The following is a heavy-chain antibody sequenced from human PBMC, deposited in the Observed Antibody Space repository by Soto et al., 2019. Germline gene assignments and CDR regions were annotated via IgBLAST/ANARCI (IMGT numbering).Heavy chain of an antibody. CDR2: IWVDASHE. CDR1: GFSFSDYG. D-gene: IGHD6-13*01. J-gene: IGHJ6*02. CDR3: ARDQGRATADGPLGNGLDV. Sequence: QVHLVESGGGVVQPGTSLRLSCAASGFSFSDYGMHWVRQAPGKGLEWLTIIWVDASHEYYADSVKGQFTISRDNSNNTLYLQLNSLTADDTAVYFCARDQGRATADGPLGNGLDVWGQGTAVTVSS. V-gene: IGHV3-33*01.